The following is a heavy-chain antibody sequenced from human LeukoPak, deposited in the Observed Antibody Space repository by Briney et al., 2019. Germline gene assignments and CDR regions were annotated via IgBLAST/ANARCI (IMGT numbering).Heavy chain of an antibody. CDR1: GFTFSSYW. V-gene: IGHV3-7*03. CDR2: IKQDGSEK. J-gene: IGHJ3*02. D-gene: IGHD6-19*01. Sequence: GGSLRLSCAASGFTFSSYWMSWVRQAPGKGLEWVANIKQDGSEKYYVDSVKGRFIISRDNAKNSLYLQMNSLRAEDTALYYCAKTRIAVALDAFDIWGQRTMVTVSS. CDR3: AKTRIAVALDAFDI.